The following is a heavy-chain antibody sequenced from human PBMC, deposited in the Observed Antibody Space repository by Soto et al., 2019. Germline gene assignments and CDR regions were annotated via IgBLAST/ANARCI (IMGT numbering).Heavy chain of an antibody. CDR3: AKDTPLVTVIFDS. V-gene: IGHV3-23*01. J-gene: IGHJ4*02. CDR2: ITDSSDST. Sequence: GGSLRLSCAASGFTFFTYAMSWVRQAPGKWLEWVSSITDSSDSTYYADSVKGRFTISRDNSKNTLYLQMKSLRAEDTAVYYCAKDTPLVTVIFDSWGQGXLVNVHS. CDR1: GFTFFTYA. D-gene: IGHD2-15*01.